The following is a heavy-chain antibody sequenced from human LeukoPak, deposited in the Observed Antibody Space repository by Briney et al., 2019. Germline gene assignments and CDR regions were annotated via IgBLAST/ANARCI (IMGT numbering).Heavy chain of an antibody. J-gene: IGHJ4*02. CDR1: GGSFGGYY. CDR2: INHSGST. CDR3: ARGMVYDY. V-gene: IGHV4-34*01. Sequence: SETLSLTCAVYGGSFGGYYWSWTRQPPGKGLEWIGEINHSGSTNYNPSLKSRVTISVDTSKNQFSLKLSSVTAADTAVYYCARGMVYDYWGQGTLVTVSS. D-gene: IGHD3-10*01.